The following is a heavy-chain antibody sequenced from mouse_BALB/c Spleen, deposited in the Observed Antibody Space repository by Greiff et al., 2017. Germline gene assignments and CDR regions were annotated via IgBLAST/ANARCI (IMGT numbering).Heavy chain of an antibody. CDR1: GFTFTDYY. CDR2: IRNKANGYTT. V-gene: IGHV7-3*02. CDR3: ARGHSLLRLRYAMDY. D-gene: IGHD1-2*01. Sequence: EVMLVESGGGLVQPGGSLRLSCATSGFTFTDYYMSWVRQPPGKALEWLGFIRNKANGYTTEYSASVKGRFTISRDNSQSILYLQMNTLRAEDSATYYCARGHSLLRLRYAMDYWGQGTSVTVSS. J-gene: IGHJ4*01.